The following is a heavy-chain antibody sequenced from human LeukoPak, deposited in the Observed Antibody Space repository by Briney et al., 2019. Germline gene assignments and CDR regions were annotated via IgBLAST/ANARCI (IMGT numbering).Heavy chain of an antibody. Sequence: PGGSLRLSCAASGFTFSSYAMHWVRQAPGKGLEWVAVISYDGSNKYYADSVKGRFTISRDNSKNTLYLQMNSLRAEDTAVYYCAKPIAVAGTGYFDYWGQGTLVTVSS. CDR1: GFTFSSYA. D-gene: IGHD6-19*01. V-gene: IGHV3-30-3*02. J-gene: IGHJ4*02. CDR3: AKPIAVAGTGYFDY. CDR2: ISYDGSNK.